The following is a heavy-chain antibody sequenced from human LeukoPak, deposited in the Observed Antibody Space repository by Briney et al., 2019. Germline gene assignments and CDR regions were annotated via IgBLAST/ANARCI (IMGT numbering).Heavy chain of an antibody. CDR2: IYYSGST. J-gene: IGHJ4*02. V-gene: IGHV4-39*07. CDR3: ASHYYDSRRILDY. CDR1: GGSISSSRHY. Sequence: SETLSLTCTVSGGSISSSRHYWGWIRQPPGEGLEWIGSIYYSGSTNYNPSLKSRVTISVDTSKNQFSLKLSSVTAADTAVYYCASHYYDSRRILDYWGQGTLVNVSS. D-gene: IGHD3-22*01.